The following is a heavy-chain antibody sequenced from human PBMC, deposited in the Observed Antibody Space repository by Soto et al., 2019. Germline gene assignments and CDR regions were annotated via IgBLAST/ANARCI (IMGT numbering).Heavy chain of an antibody. CDR1: GYTFTSYA. D-gene: IGHD2-2*01. V-gene: IGHV1-3*01. Sequence: ASVKVSCKASGYTFTSYAMHWVRQAPGQRIEWMGWINAGNGNTKYSQKYQGRVTITRDTSASTAYMELSSLRSEDTAVYYCARDMLVSADYYYYYYMDVWGKGTTVTVSS. J-gene: IGHJ6*03. CDR3: ARDMLVSADYYYYYYMDV. CDR2: INAGNGNT.